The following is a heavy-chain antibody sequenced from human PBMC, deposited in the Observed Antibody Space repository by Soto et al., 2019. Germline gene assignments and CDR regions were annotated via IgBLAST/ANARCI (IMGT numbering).Heavy chain of an antibody. J-gene: IGHJ4*01. CDR3: ARQDSSSRPPPDRSRWYPRGPRRGDYY. CDR2: INHSAST. CDR1: GGSFRGYY. Sequence: QVQLQQWGAGLLKPSETLSLTCAVSGGSFRGYYWSWIRQPPGKGLEWIGEINHSASTNYNPSLKGRVTISVDTSKDQFALKLSSVTAAGTAVYYCARQDSSSRPPPDRSRWYPRGPRRGDYYWGHGTMVTVSA. D-gene: IGHD6-13*01. V-gene: IGHV4-34*01.